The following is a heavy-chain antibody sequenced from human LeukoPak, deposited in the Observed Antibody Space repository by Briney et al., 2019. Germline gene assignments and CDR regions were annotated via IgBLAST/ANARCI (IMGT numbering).Heavy chain of an antibody. Sequence: ASVKVSCKVSGYTLTELSMHWVRQAPGKGLEWMGGFDPEDGETIYAQKFQGRVTRTEDTSTDTAYMELSSLRSEDTAVYYCATDTTFDWYFDLWGRGTLVTVSS. V-gene: IGHV1-24*01. CDR2: FDPEDGET. D-gene: IGHD3-16*01. J-gene: IGHJ2*01. CDR1: GYTLTELS. CDR3: ATDTTFDWYFDL.